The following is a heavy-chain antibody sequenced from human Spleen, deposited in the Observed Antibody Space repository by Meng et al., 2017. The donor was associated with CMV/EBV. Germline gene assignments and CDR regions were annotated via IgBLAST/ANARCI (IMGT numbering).Heavy chain of an antibody. Sequence: GSLRLSCTVSGASISNYYWTWIRQPPGKGLEWIGYIYYSGNTNYNPSLKSRVTISVDTSNNQFSLRLSSVTAADTAVYYCARVKAYGGFDYWGQGTLVTVSS. CDR3: ARVKAYGGFDY. CDR2: IYYSGNT. V-gene: IGHV4-59*01. CDR1: GASISNYY. D-gene: IGHD3-16*01. J-gene: IGHJ4*02.